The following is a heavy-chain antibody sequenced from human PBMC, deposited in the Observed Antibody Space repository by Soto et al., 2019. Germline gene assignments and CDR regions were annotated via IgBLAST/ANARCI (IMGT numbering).Heavy chain of an antibody. CDR1: GFTFRNYW. Sequence: GGSLRLSCAASGFTFRNYWMVWVRQAPGKGLEWVANIKQDGSEEYYVDSLKGRFTISRDNAENSLFLQMNSLRAEDTAVYYCERAHPIYDRFDYWGQGTLVTVSS. D-gene: IGHD3-16*01. CDR3: ERAHPIYDRFDY. V-gene: IGHV3-7*03. CDR2: IKQDGSEE. J-gene: IGHJ4*02.